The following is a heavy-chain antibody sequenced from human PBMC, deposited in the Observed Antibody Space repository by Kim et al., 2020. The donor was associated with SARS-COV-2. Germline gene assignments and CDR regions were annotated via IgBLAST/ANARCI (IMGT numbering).Heavy chain of an antibody. J-gene: IGHJ5*02. Sequence: SETLSLTCTVSGGSISSYYWSWIRQPPGKGLEWIGYIYYSGSTNYNPSLKSRVTISVDTSKNQFSLKLSSVTAADTAVYYCARWGGSWPVLDPWGQGTLVTVSS. CDR3: ARWGGSWPVLDP. CDR1: GGSISSYY. CDR2: IYYSGST. V-gene: IGHV4-59*01. D-gene: IGHD6-13*01.